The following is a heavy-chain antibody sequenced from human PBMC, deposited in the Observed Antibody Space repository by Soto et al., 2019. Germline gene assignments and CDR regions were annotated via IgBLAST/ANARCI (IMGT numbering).Heavy chain of an antibody. D-gene: IGHD1-26*01. CDR3: ARHGITGSYYDAFDI. J-gene: IGHJ3*02. CDR2: VYNSGNT. V-gene: IGHV4-59*08. CDR1: GVYIMYFN. Sequence: PETLSLIYTVFGVYIMYFNWSWILKPPGQGLGKIAYVYNSGNTNFNPSLKSRVTISVDTSKNQFSLRLTSVTAAETAVYYCARHGITGSYYDAFDIWGQGTMVT.